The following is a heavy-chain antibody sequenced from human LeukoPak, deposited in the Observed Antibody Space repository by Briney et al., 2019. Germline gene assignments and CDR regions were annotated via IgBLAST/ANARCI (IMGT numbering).Heavy chain of an antibody. Sequence: GGSLRLSCAASGFSFDNAWMNWARQAPGKGLEWVGRIKRKTDGGTTDYATPVKGRFTISRDDSKNTLYLQMNSLKTEDTAMYYRTTESKLDGQFYYWGQGTLVTVSS. CDR1: GFSFDNAW. CDR3: TTESKLDGQFYY. CDR2: IKRKTDGGTT. J-gene: IGHJ4*02. D-gene: IGHD5-24*01. V-gene: IGHV3-15*01.